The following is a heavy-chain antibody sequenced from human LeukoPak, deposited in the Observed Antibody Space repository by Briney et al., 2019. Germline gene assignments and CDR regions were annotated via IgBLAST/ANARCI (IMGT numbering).Heavy chain of an antibody. CDR2: IRYDGSNK. D-gene: IGHD2-2*01. Sequence: PGGTLRLSCAASGFTFSSYGMHWVRQAPGKGLEWVAFIRYDGSNKYYADSVKGRSTISRDNSKNTLYLQMNSLRAEDTAVYYCAKATVRGVVPAAIYYGMDVWGQGTTVTVSS. V-gene: IGHV3-30*02. CDR3: AKATVRGVVPAAIYYGMDV. J-gene: IGHJ6*02. CDR1: GFTFSSYG.